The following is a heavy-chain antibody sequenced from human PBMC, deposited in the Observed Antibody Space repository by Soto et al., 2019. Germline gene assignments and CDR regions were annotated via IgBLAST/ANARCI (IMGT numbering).Heavy chain of an antibody. CDR2: IYQTGST. J-gene: IGHJ4*02. Sequence: PSETLSLTCAVSGGSISSTNWWSWVRQTPGKGLEWIGKIYQTGSTNYNPSLKSRATISIDKSQNQFSLKLTQMTAADTAMYYCAGVPPGAKFDYWGQGILVTVSS. CDR3: AGVPPGAKFDY. V-gene: IGHV4-4*02. D-gene: IGHD2-15*01. CDR1: GGSISSTNW.